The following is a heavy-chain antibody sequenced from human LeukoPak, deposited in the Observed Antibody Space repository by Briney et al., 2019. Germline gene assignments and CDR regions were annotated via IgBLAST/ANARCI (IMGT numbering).Heavy chain of an antibody. D-gene: IGHD3-22*01. J-gene: IGHJ3*02. V-gene: IGHV4-59*01. CDR1: GGSIGSYY. CDR3: ACLTTADAFDI. CDR2: IYDSGST. Sequence: PSETLSLTCTVSGGSIGSYYWSWIPQPPGKGLEWIGYIYDSGSTNYNPSLKSRVTISVDTSKNQFSLKLSSVTAADTAVYYCACLTTADAFDIWGQGTMVTVSS.